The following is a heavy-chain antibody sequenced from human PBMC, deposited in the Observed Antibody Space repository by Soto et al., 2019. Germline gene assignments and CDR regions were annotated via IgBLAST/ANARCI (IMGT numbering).Heavy chain of an antibody. J-gene: IGHJ6*02. CDR3: AKDLGYFVDFYGMDV. V-gene: IGHV3-30*18. CDR1: GFTFSSYG. Sequence: QVQLVESGGGVVQPGRSLRLSCAASGFTFSSYGMHWVRQAPGKGLEWVAVISYDGSNKYYADSVKGRFTISRDNSKNTLYLQMNSLRAEDTAVYYCAKDLGYFVDFYGMDVWGQGTTVTVSS. D-gene: IGHD6-13*01. CDR2: ISYDGSNK.